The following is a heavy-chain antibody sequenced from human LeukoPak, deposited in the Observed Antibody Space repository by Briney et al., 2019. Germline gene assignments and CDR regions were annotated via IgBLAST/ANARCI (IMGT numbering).Heavy chain of an antibody. V-gene: IGHV3-21*01. CDR2: ISSTSGYT. CDR1: GFTFSIYT. Sequence: PGGSLRLSCAASGFTFSIYTINWVRQPPGKGLEWVSSISSTSGYTYYADSVRGRFTISRDNAGTALYLQMNSLRAEDTAVYYCARGPSGDYYDTNSYYYFDYWGQGTVVTVSS. CDR3: ARGPSGDYYDTNSYYYFDY. J-gene: IGHJ4*02. D-gene: IGHD3-22*01.